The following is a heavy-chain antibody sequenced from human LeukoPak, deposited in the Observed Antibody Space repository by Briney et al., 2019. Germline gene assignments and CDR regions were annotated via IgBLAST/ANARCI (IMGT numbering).Heavy chain of an antibody. CDR3: ARAGEYSSSQTYFDY. J-gene: IGHJ4*02. CDR1: GGTFSSYA. CDR2: IIPIFGTA. D-gene: IGHD6-6*01. V-gene: IGHV1-69*13. Sequence: SVKVSCKASGGTFSSYAISWVRQAPGQGLEWMGGIIPIFGTANYAQKFQGRVTITADESTSTAYMELSSLRSEDTAVYYCARAGEYSSSQTYFDYWGQGTLVTVSS.